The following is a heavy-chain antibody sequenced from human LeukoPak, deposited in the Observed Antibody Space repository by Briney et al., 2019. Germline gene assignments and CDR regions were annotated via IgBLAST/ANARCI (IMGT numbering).Heavy chain of an antibody. V-gene: IGHV4-59*01. CDR2: LYYSGST. D-gene: IGHD2-15*01. CDR3: ARTVRRGWFDL. Sequence: SETLSLTCNVSGASISDYYWSWVRQSPEKGLEWIACLYYSGSTHYNPSLRSRVAISGDTSKNQFSLKLTSVTTADTAVYYCARTVRRGWFDLWGRGTLVTVSS. J-gene: IGHJ2*01. CDR1: GASISDYY.